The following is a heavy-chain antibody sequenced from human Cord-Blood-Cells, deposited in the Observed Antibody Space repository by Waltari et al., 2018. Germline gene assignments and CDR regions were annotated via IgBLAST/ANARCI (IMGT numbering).Heavy chain of an antibody. J-gene: IGHJ4*02. Sequence: QVQLVQSGAEVKKPGASVKVSCKASGYTFTSYAMHWVRQAPGQRPEWMGWINAGNGNTKYSQKFQGRVTITRDTSASTAYMELSSLRSEDTAVYYCASISSGYYYYFDYWGQGTLVTVSS. D-gene: IGHD3-22*01. V-gene: IGHV1-3*01. CDR2: INAGNGNT. CDR3: ASISSGYYYYFDY. CDR1: GYTFTSYA.